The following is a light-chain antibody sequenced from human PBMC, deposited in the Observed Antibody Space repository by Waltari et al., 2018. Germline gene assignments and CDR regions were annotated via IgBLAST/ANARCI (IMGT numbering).Light chain of an antibody. CDR2: LGS. V-gene: IGKV2-28*01. CDR3: QQYYNIPWT. J-gene: IGKJ1*01. CDR1: QSLLHSNGDNY. Sequence: DVVMTQSPLSLPVTLGQPASISCRSSQSLLHSNGDNYLDWYLQKPGQSPQLLIYLGSSRATGVPDRFGGSGSGTDFTLKISRVEAEDVGVYYCQQYYNIPWTFGQGTKVEIK.